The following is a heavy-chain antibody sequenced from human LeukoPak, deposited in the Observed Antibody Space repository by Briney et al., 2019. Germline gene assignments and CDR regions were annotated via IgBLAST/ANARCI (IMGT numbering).Heavy chain of an antibody. CDR1: GGSISSSNYY. J-gene: IGHJ4*02. CDR2: IYYSGIT. CDR3: ARLLIYCSSTSCHFDY. D-gene: IGHD2-2*01. V-gene: IGHV4-39*01. Sequence: PSETLSLTCTVSGGSISSSNYYWGWIRQPPGKGLEWIGSIYYSGITYYNPSLKSRVTISADTSNNQFSLKLSSVTAADTAMYYCARLLIYCSSTSCHFDYWGQGTLVTVSS.